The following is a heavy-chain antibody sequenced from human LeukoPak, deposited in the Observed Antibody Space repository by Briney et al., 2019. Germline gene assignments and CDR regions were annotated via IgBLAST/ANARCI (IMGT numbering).Heavy chain of an antibody. V-gene: IGHV3-23*01. CDR2: IRGSGGST. CDR1: GFTFSSYA. Sequence: GGSLRPSCAPSGFTFSSYAMSWVRQAPGQGLGWVSAIRGSGGSTYYADSVTGRSTSSRENDKKTLYLQMNSLRAEDTAVYYCAKDPATDIGVVVAASTGGYWGQGTLVTVSS. J-gene: IGHJ4*02. CDR3: AKDPATDIGVVVAASTGGY. D-gene: IGHD2-15*01.